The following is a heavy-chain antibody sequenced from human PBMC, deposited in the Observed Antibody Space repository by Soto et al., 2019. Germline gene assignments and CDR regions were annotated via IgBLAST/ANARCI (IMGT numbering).Heavy chain of an antibody. D-gene: IGHD3-10*01. V-gene: IGHV4-31*03. CDR3: ARDAKTRGYYYYGMDV. CDR2: IYYSGST. Sequence: SETRSLTCTVAGGSICSGGYYYSWIRQHPGKGLEWIGYIYYSGSTYYNPSLKSRVTISVDTSKNQFSLKLSSVTAADTAVYYCARDAKTRGYYYYGMDVWGQGTTVTVSS. CDR1: GGSICSGGYY. J-gene: IGHJ6*02.